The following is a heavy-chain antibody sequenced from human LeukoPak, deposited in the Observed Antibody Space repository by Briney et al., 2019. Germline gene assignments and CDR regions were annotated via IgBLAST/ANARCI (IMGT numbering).Heavy chain of an antibody. CDR3: ARHGYSSGWYYFDY. D-gene: IGHD6-19*01. J-gene: IGHJ4*02. Sequence: GGSLRLSCAASAFTFSDYYMSWIRQAPEKGLEWVSYISNGGTTIYYADSVKGRFTISRDNAKNSLYLQMNSLRAEDTAVYYCARHGYSSGWYYFDYWGQETLVTVSS. V-gene: IGHV3-11*01. CDR2: ISNGGTTI. CDR1: AFTFSDYY.